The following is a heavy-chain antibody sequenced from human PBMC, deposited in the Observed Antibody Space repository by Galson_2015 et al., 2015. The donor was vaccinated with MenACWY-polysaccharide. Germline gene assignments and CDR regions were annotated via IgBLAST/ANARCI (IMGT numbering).Heavy chain of an antibody. Sequence: SVKVSCKASGYTFTNYYIHWVRQAPGQGLEWLGFINPSGGSTSYAQKFQGRVTMIRDTSTGTVYVDLSSLRSEDTAVYYCARNAASGLDYWGHGTLVTVSS. J-gene: IGHJ4*01. D-gene: IGHD3-10*01. CDR2: INPSGGST. V-gene: IGHV1-46*01. CDR1: GYTFTNYY. CDR3: ARNAASGLDY.